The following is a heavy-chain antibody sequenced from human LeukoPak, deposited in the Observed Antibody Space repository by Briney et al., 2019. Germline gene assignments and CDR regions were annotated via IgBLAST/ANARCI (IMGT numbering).Heavy chain of an antibody. J-gene: IGHJ6*02. CDR2: INPSGGST. Sequence: ASVKVSCKASGYTFTSYHMHWVRQAPGQGLEWMGIINPSGGSTSYAQKFQGRVTMTRDTSTSTVYMELSSLRSGDTAVYYCARDNLVVAATLHYYYGMDVWGQGTTVTVSS. D-gene: IGHD2-15*01. V-gene: IGHV1-46*01. CDR1: GYTFTSYH. CDR3: ARDNLVVAATLHYYYGMDV.